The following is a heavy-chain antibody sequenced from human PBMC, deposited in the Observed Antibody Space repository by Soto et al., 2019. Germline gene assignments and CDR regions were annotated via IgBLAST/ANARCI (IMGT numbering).Heavy chain of an antibody. CDR2: IRSKAYGGTT. D-gene: IGHD2-21*02. CDR1: GFTFGDYA. V-gene: IGHV3-49*04. CDR3: TRAQAYCGGDCYSGSDDAFDI. Sequence: GGSLRLSCKASGFTFGDYAMSWVRQAPGKGLEWVGFIRSKAYGGTTEYAASVKGRFTISRDDSKSIAYLQMNSLKTEDTAVYYCTRAQAYCGGDCYSGSDDAFDIWGQGTMVTVSS. J-gene: IGHJ3*02.